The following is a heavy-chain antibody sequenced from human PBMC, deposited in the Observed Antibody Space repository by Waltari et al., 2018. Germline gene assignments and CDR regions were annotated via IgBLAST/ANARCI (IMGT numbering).Heavy chain of an antibody. D-gene: IGHD1-1*01. V-gene: IGHV4-34*01. CDR1: GASFSNYY. Sequence: QVQLQQWGAGLLKPSETLSLTCAFDGASFSNYYWSWSRQAPGKGLEWIGEMHPRGSTSYNPSLESRFTISGDTSKNQFSLTLSSVTAADTAVYYCARGLDQYKVGSLWGQGTLVTVSS. CDR2: MHPRGST. CDR3: ARGLDQYKVGSL. J-gene: IGHJ4*02.